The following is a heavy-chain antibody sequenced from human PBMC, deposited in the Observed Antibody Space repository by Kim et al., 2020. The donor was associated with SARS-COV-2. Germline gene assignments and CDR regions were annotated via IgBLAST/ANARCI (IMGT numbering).Heavy chain of an antibody. J-gene: IGHJ4*02. CDR2: ISGSGGST. Sequence: GGSLRLSCAASGFTFSSYAMSWVRQAPGKGLEWVSAISGSGGSTYYADSVKGRFTISRDNSKNTLYLQMNSLRAEDTAVYYCAKDGMNVLLWFGELSGIVNYFDYWGQGTLVTVSS. D-gene: IGHD3-10*01. CDR1: GFTFSSYA. V-gene: IGHV3-23*01. CDR3: AKDGMNVLLWFGELSGIVNYFDY.